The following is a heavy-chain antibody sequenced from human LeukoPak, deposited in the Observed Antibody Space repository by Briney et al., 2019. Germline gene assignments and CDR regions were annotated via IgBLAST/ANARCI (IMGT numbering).Heavy chain of an antibody. CDR3: ARDRGEGEYFDY. D-gene: IGHD3-16*01. CDR1: GFTFSSYA. CDR2: ISGSGGST. Sequence: GGSLRLSCAASGFTFSSYAMSWVRQAPGKGLEWVSAISGSGGSTYYADSVKGRFTVSRDNSKNTLYLQMNSLRAEDTAVYYCARDRGEGEYFDYWGQGTLVTVSS. V-gene: IGHV3-23*01. J-gene: IGHJ4*02.